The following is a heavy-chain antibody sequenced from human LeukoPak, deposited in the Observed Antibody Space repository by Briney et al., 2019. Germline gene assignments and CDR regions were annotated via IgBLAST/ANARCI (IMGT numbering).Heavy chain of an antibody. CDR1: GGSFSGYY. D-gene: IGHD7-27*01. CDR2: INHSGST. V-gene: IGHV4-34*01. CDR3: ATSFNWGYYFDY. Sequence: PSETLSLTCAVYGGSFSGYYWSWIRQPPGKGLEWIGEINHSGSTNYNPSLKSRVTISVDTSKNQFSLKLSSVTAADTAVYYCATSFNWGYYFDYWGQGTLVTVSS. J-gene: IGHJ4*02.